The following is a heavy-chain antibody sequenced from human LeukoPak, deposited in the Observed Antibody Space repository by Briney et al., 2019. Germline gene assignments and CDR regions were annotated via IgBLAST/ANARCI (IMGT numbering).Heavy chain of an antibody. J-gene: IGHJ4*02. V-gene: IGHV1-69*04. CDR1: GGSFSRYA. Sequence: GASVKVSYKASGGSFSRYAISWVRQAPGQGLEWMGRIIPIIGIANYAQKFQGRVTITADKSTSTAYMELSSLRSEDTAVYYCARDPPHMDYGDYTDDWGQGTLVTASS. CDR3: ARDPPHMDYGDYTDD. CDR2: IIPIIGIA. D-gene: IGHD4-17*01.